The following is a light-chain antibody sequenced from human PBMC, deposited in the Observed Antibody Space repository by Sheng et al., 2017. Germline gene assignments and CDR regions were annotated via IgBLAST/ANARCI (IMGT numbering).Light chain of an antibody. CDR1: SSDVGGHKY. Sequence: QSALTQPRSVSGSPGQSVTISCNGTSSDVGGHKYVSWYQQSSGKAPKLIIYDVTKRPSGVPDRFAGSKSGNTASLTIFGLQADDEADYYCCSYAGSYTFCFGRGTTVTVL. V-gene: IGLV2-11*02. J-gene: IGLJ1*01. CDR3: CSYAGSYTFC. CDR2: DVT.